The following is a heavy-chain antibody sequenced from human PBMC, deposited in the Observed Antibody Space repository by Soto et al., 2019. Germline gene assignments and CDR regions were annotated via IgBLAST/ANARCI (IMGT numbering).Heavy chain of an antibody. CDR3: ARGVLRLLGRVYYYYAMDV. CDR2: INSDGSST. CDR1: GFTFSNHW. J-gene: IGHJ6*02. V-gene: IGHV3-74*01. Sequence: EVQLVESGGDLVQPGGSLRLSCAASGFTFSNHWMHWVRQAPGKGLVWVSRINSDGSSTSYADSVKGRFTISRDNAKNTMYLQMNSLRAEDTAVYYCARGVLRLLGRVYYYYAMDVWGQGTTVTVSS. D-gene: IGHD3-3*01.